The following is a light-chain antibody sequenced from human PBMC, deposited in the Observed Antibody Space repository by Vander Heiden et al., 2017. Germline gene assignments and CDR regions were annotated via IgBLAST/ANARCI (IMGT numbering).Light chain of an antibody. J-gene: IGKJ4*01. V-gene: IGKV1-27*01. Sequence: DIQMTQSPSSLSASVGDRVTITCRASQGISPYLAWYQQKPGKVPKLLIYAASTLQSGVPSRFSGSGSGTEFTLTISSLQPEDVATYYCQKYYSVPLTFGGGTKVEIK. CDR1: QGISPY. CDR3: QKYYSVPLT. CDR2: AAS.